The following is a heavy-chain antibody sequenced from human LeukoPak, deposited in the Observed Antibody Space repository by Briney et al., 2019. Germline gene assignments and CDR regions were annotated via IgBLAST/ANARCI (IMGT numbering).Heavy chain of an antibody. Sequence: GGSLRLSCAASGFTFSSYWMHWVRQVPGKGPVWVSRISSDGSSTTYADSVKGRFTISRDNAENTLYLQMNSLRAEDTSVYYCAREQKTGDSRYFDYWGQGTLVTVSS. CDR3: AREQKTGDSRYFDY. CDR2: ISSDGSST. CDR1: GFTFSSYW. J-gene: IGHJ4*02. V-gene: IGHV3-74*01. D-gene: IGHD7-27*01.